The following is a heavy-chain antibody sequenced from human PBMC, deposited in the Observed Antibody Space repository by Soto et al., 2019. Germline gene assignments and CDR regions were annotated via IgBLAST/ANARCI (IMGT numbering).Heavy chain of an antibody. CDR1: GYSFTSYW. Sequence: PGESLKLSCKGSGYSFTSYWSGWVRQMPGKGLEWMGIIYPGDSDTRYSPSFQGQVTISADKSISTAYLQWSSLKASDTAMYYCARGPLYSSSSTYGMDVWGQGTTVTVSS. J-gene: IGHJ6*02. CDR3: ARGPLYSSSSTYGMDV. V-gene: IGHV5-51*01. D-gene: IGHD6-6*01. CDR2: IYPGDSDT.